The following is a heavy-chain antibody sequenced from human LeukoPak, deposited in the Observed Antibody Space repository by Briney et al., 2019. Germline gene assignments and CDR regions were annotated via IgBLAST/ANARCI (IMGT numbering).Heavy chain of an antibody. CDR2: IYHSGST. V-gene: IGHV4-30-2*01. CDR1: GGSISSGGYY. CDR3: ARDNNSRGAFDI. D-gene: IGHD1-14*01. Sequence: SQTLSLTCTVSGGSISSGGYYWSWIRQPPGKGLEWIGYIYHSGSTYYNPSLKSRVSISVDRSKNQFSLKLSSVTAADTAVYYCARDNNSRGAFDIWGQGTMVTVSS. J-gene: IGHJ3*02.